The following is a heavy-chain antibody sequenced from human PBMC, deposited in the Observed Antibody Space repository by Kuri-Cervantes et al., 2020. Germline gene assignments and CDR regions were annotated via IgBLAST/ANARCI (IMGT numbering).Heavy chain of an antibody. V-gene: IGHV3-23*01. CDR1: GFTFSSYA. CDR2: ISDSGGST. Sequence: GESLKISCAASGFTFSSYAMSWVRQAPGKGLEWVSGISDSGGSTYYADSVKGRFTISRDNSKNTLYLQMNSLRAEDTAVYYCAKSSYDYYDSSGYYRPPDYWGQGTLVTVSS. J-gene: IGHJ4*02. D-gene: IGHD3-22*01. CDR3: AKSSYDYYDSSGYYRPPDY.